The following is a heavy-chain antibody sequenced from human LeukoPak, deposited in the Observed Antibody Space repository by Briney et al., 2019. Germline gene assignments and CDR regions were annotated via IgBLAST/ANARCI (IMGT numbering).Heavy chain of an antibody. CDR1: EFTFSSYG. Sequence: GRSLRLSCAASEFTFSSYGMHWVRQAPGKGLEWVAVISYDGSNKYYADSVKGRFTISRDNSKNTLYLQMNSLRAEDTAVYYCAKRMLRYYDSSGSPGWFDPWGQGTLVTVSS. D-gene: IGHD3-22*01. CDR3: AKRMLRYYDSSGSPGWFDP. V-gene: IGHV3-30*18. CDR2: ISYDGSNK. J-gene: IGHJ5*02.